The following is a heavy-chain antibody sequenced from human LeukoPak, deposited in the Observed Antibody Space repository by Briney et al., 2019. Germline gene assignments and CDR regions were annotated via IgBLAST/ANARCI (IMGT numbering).Heavy chain of an antibody. J-gene: IGHJ4*02. D-gene: IGHD3-22*01. CDR3: ARGLSQYYYDSSGYYYGY. V-gene: IGHV4-34*01. CDR2: INHSGST. CDR1: GGSFSGYC. Sequence: PSETLSLTCAVYGGSFSGYCWSWIRQPPGKGLEWIGEINHSGSTNYNPSLKSRVTISVDTSKNQFSLKLSSVTAADTAVYYCARGLSQYYYDSSGYYYGYWGQGTLVTVSS.